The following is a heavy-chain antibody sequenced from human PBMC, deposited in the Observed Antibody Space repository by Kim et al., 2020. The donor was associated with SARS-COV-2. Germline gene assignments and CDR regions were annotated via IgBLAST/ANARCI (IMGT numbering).Heavy chain of an antibody. Sequence: ADSVKGRFTLSRDNSQNTVYLQMSALRAEDTAVYYCVKNEGSGTFQHYLNYWGQGTLVAVSS. V-gene: IGHV3-23*01. D-gene: IGHD1-26*01. CDR3: VKNEGSGTFQHYLNY. J-gene: IGHJ4*02.